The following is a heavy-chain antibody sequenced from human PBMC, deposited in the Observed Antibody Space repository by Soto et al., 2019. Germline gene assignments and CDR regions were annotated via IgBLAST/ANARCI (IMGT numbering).Heavy chain of an antibody. CDR1: GFTFSSYA. V-gene: IGHV3-64D*08. CDR3: VKEYYYDSSGYYYTHGNYFDY. D-gene: IGHD3-22*01. Sequence: GGSLRLSCSASGFTFSSYAMHWVRQAPGKGLEYVSAISSNGGSTYYADSVKGRFTISRDNSKNTLYLQMSSLRAEDTAVYYCVKEYYYDSSGYYYTHGNYFDYWGQGTLVTVSS. CDR2: ISSNGGST. J-gene: IGHJ4*02.